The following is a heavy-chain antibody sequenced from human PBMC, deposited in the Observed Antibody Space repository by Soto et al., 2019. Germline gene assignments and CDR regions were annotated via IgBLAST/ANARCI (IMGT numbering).Heavy chain of an antibody. CDR1: WFTFSNFG. J-gene: IGHJ3*02. CDR2: IWYDGSSE. V-gene: IGHV3-33*08. Sequence: GSLRPSCAGAWFTFSNFGGHWVRQGPGKGLEWVAVIWYDGSSEYYTESVKGRFTISRDNSKNTLYLQMNSLRAEDTAVYYCARVPGSGTYYDNRIANDAFDIWGQGTMVTVSS. D-gene: IGHD3-10*01. CDR3: ARVPGSGTYYDNRIANDAFDI.